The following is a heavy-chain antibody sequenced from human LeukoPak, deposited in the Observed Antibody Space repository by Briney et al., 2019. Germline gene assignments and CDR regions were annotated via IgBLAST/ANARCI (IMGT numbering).Heavy chain of an antibody. J-gene: IGHJ4*02. V-gene: IGHV4-4*02. CDR2: IYHSGST. CDR1: GGSISSSNW. D-gene: IGHD6-19*01. CDR3: ARYSELSGWYPLFDY. Sequence: SETLSLTCAVSGGSISSSNWWSWVRQPPGKGLEWIGEIYHSGSTNYNPSLKSRVTISVDKSKNQFSLKLSSVTAADTAVYYCARYSELSGWYPLFDYWGQGTLVTVSS.